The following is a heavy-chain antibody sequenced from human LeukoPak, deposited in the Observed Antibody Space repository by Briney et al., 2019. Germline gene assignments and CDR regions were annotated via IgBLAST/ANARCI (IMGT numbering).Heavy chain of an antibody. CDR3: ARGGAAAESWFDP. J-gene: IGHJ5*02. CDR1: GFTFTSSV. Sequence: SVKVSCKPSGFTFTSSVIQWVRQARGQRLEWIGWIVVGNGNTNYAQNFRERVAIARDMSTSTAYMELSSLRAEDTAVYYCARGGAAAESWFDPWGQGTLVTVSS. CDR2: IVVGNGNT. V-gene: IGHV1-58*02. D-gene: IGHD6-13*01.